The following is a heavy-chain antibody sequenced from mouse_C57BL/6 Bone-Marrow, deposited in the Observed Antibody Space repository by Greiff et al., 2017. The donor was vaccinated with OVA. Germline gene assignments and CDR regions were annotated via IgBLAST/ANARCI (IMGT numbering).Heavy chain of an antibody. V-gene: IGHV1-69*01. J-gene: IGHJ1*01. CDR1: GYTFTSYW. D-gene: IGHD2-1*01. Sequence: QVQLQQPGAELVMPGASVKLSCKASGYTFTSYWMHWVKQRPGQGLEWIGEFDPSDSYTNYNQKFKGKSTLTVDKSSSTAYMQLSSLTSEDSAVYYCASYYGNYYSWYFDVWGAGTTVTVSS. CDR2: FDPSDSYT. CDR3: ASYYGNYYSWYFDV.